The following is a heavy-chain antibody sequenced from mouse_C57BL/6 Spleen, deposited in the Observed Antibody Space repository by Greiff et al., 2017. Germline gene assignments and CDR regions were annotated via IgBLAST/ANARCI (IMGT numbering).Heavy chain of an antibody. CDR1: GYSFTGYY. V-gene: IGHV1-42*01. CDR2: INPSTGGT. J-gene: IGHJ3*01. CDR3: ARPIYDGYYPFAY. Sequence: VQLQQSGPELVKPGASVKISCKASGYSFTGYYMNWVKQSPEKSLEWIGEINPSTGGTTYNQKFKAKATLTVDKSSSTAYMQLKSLTSEDSAVYYCARPIYDGYYPFAYWGQGTLVTVSA. D-gene: IGHD2-3*01.